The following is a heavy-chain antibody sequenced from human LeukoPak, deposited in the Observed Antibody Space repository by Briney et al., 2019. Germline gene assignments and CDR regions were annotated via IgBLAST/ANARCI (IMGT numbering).Heavy chain of an antibody. CDR3: AREKGDDSSGYYYVWFDP. V-gene: IGHV1-69*13. D-gene: IGHD3-22*01. CDR2: IIPIFGTA. CDR1: GGTFSSYA. Sequence: GASVKVSCKASGGTFSSYAISWVRQAPGQELEWMGGIIPIFGTANYAQKFQGRVTITADESTSTAYMELSSLRSEDTAVYYCAREKGDDSSGYYYVWFDPWGQGTLVTVSS. J-gene: IGHJ5*02.